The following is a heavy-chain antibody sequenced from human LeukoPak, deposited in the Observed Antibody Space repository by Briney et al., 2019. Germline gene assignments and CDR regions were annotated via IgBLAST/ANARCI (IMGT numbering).Heavy chain of an antibody. Sequence: GGSLRLSCEASGFTFTGSEMNWVRQAPGKGLEWISYISSSGSTIQYADSVKGRFTISRHNHKNSLYLKMNSLRAEDTAVYYCARDKALMLYTSDAFDVWGQGTVVTVSS. J-gene: IGHJ3*01. V-gene: IGHV3-48*03. CDR1: GFTFTGSE. D-gene: IGHD2-8*02. CDR2: ISSSGSTI. CDR3: ARDKALMLYTSDAFDV.